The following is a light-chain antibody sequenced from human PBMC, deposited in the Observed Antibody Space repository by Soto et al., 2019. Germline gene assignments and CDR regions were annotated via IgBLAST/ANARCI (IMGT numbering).Light chain of an antibody. CDR3: HQYFLTPYT. V-gene: IGKV4-1*01. CDR2: WAS. CDR1: QSVLYSPNNKNY. Sequence: DIVMTQSPDSLAVSLGERATINCKSSQSVLYSPNNKNYLAWYQQKPGQPPKLLIYWASTRESGVPGRFSGSGSATDFTLTISSLQAEDVAVCFCHQYFLTPYTFGQGTKLEIK. J-gene: IGKJ2*01.